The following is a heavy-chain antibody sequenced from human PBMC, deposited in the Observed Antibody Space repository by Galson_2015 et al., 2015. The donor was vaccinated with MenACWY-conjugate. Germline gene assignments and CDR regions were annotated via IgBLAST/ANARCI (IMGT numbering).Heavy chain of an antibody. D-gene: IGHD4-17*01. J-gene: IGHJ4*02. Sequence: SVKISCKASGYTFTNYAMNWVRQAPGQGLEWLEGISSNTGNTTYAKAFKGRFVFSLDTSDSTTYLQISSLKAEDAAAYYCVRDPFQISTTVPMGRFHYWGQGTLVTVSS. CDR3: VRDPFQISTTVPMGRFHY. V-gene: IGHV7-4-1*02. CDR2: ISSNTGNT. CDR1: GYTFTNYA.